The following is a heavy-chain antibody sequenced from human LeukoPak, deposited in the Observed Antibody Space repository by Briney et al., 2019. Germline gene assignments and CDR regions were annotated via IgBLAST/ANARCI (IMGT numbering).Heavy chain of an antibody. CDR2: ISAYNGNT. D-gene: IGHD3-9*01. CDR3: ARSWYFDWLLRSGDYYYYMDI. CDR1: GYTFTSYG. V-gene: IGHV1-18*01. Sequence: ASVTVSCKASGYTFTSYGISWVRQAPGQGLEWMGWISAYNGNTNYAQKLQGRVTMTTDTSTSTAYMELRSLRSDDTAVYYCARSWYFDWLLRSGDYYYYMDIWGKGTTVTISS. J-gene: IGHJ6*03.